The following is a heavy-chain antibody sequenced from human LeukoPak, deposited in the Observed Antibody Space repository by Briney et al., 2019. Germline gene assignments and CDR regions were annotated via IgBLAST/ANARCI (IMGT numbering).Heavy chain of an antibody. V-gene: IGHV4-34*01. J-gene: IGHJ5*02. CDR1: GGSFSGYY. CDR3: ARGWVYYDFWSSYYTGNWFDP. D-gene: IGHD3-3*01. CDR2: IIHSGST. Sequence: PSETLSLTCAVYGGSFSGYYWSWIRQPPGKGLEWIGEIIHSGSTNYNPSLKSRVTISVDTSKNQFSLKLSSVTAADTAVCYCARGWVYYDFWSSYYTGNWFDPWGQGTLVTVSS.